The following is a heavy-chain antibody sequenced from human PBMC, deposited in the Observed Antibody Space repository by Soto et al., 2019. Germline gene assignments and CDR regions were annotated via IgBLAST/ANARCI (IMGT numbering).Heavy chain of an antibody. D-gene: IGHD3-16*01. J-gene: IGHJ4*02. CDR2: ISAYNGNT. Sequence: QVQLVQSGAEVKKPGASVKVSCKASGYTFTSYGISWVRQAPGQGLEWMGWISAYNGNTNYAQKLQGRVTMTTDTYTRTAYMELRSLRSDDTAVYYCARSYVSQPPLDVSDYWGQGTLVTVSS. CDR1: GYTFTSYG. V-gene: IGHV1-18*01. CDR3: ARSYVSQPPLDVSDY.